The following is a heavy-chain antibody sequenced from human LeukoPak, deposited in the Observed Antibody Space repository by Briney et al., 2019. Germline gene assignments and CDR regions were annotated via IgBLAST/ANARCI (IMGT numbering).Heavy chain of an antibody. J-gene: IGHJ5*02. Sequence: SETLSLTCTVSGGSISSYYWSWIWQPPGKRLEWIGHIYYSGSTNYNPSLKSRVTISVDTSKNQFSLKLSSVTAADTAVYYCARELTYCGGDCYPRWFDPWGQGTLVTVSS. D-gene: IGHD2-21*02. V-gene: IGHV4-59*01. CDR2: IYYSGST. CDR1: GGSISSYY. CDR3: ARELTYCGGDCYPRWFDP.